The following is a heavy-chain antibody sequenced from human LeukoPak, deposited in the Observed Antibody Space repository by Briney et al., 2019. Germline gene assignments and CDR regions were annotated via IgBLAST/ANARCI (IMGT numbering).Heavy chain of an antibody. D-gene: IGHD2-21*02. J-gene: IGHJ3*02. Sequence: ASVKVSCKSSGYNFTTYGINWVRQAPGQGLEWMGWMSAYNGDTNYAQKFQGRVTMTTDTSTSTAYMELRSLRSDDTAIYYCARDCGGDCSEAFDIWGQGTMVTVSS. V-gene: IGHV1-18*01. CDR2: MSAYNGDT. CDR1: GYNFTTYG. CDR3: ARDCGGDCSEAFDI.